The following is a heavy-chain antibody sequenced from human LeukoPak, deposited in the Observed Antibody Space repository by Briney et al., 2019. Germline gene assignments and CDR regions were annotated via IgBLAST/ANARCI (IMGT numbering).Heavy chain of an antibody. CDR1: GFTFSTYW. CDR2: IKEDGSAK. J-gene: IGHJ4*02. D-gene: IGHD5-12*01. V-gene: IGHV3-7*04. Sequence: GGSLRLSCTASGFTFSTYWTTWVRQAPGKGLEWAANIKEDGSAKYHVDSMKGRFTISRDNAKNSLYLQINSLRAEDTAVYYCARDSPGYGGYSYWGQGTLVTVSS. CDR3: ARDSPGYGGYSY.